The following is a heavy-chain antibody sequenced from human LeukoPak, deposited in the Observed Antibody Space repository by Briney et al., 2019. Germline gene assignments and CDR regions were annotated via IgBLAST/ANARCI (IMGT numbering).Heavy chain of an antibody. CDR3: ARFGGRLVPPYYFDY. CDR1: GGSISSGSYY. J-gene: IGHJ4*02. D-gene: IGHD3-16*01. CDR2: IYTSGST. V-gene: IGHV4-61*02. Sequence: PSETLSLTCTVSGGSISSGSYYWSWIRQPAGKGLEWIGRIYTSGSTNYNPSLKSRVTISVDTSKNQFSLKLSSVTAADTAVYYCARFGGRLVPPYYFDYWGQGTLVTVSS.